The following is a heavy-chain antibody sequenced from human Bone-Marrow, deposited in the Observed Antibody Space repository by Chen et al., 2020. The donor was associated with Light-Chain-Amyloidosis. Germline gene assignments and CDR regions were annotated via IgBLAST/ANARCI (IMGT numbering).Heavy chain of an antibody. CDR2: INHSGST. D-gene: IGHD3-16*02. CDR1: GGSFSGYY. V-gene: IGHV4-34*01. J-gene: IGHJ4*02. CDR3: ARHYDYVWGSYRRPPYYFDY. Sequence: QVQLQQWGAGLLKPSETLSLTCAVYGGSFSGYYWSWIRQPPGKGLEWIGEINHSGSTNYNPSLKSRVTISVDTYKNQFSLKLSSVTAADTAVYYCARHYDYVWGSYRRPPYYFDYWGQGTLVTVSS.